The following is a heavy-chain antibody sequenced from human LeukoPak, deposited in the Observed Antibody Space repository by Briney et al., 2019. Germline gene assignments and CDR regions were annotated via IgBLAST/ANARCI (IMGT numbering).Heavy chain of an antibody. CDR2: IYYSGST. J-gene: IGHJ4*02. D-gene: IGHD5-24*01. Sequence: SETLSLTCAVSGGSISSYYWSWIRPPPGKGLEWIGYIYYSGSTNYNPSLKSRVTISVDTSKNQFSLKLSSVTAADTAVYYCAGSRDGYNYVWGQGTLVTVSS. V-gene: IGHV4-59*01. CDR3: AGSRDGYNYV. CDR1: GGSISSYY.